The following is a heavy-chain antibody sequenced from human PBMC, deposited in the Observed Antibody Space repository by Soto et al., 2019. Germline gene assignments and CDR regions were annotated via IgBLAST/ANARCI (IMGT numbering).Heavy chain of an antibody. CDR2: ISAYNGNT. D-gene: IGHD3-3*01. V-gene: IGHV1-18*01. CDR1: GYTFTSYG. J-gene: IGHJ4*02. CDR3: ARVDHFWSGYYTSYYFDY. Sequence: QVRLVQSGAEVKKPGASVKVSCKASGYTFTSYGISWVRQAPGQGLEWMGWISAYNGNTNYAQKLQGRVTMTTDTSTSTAYMELRSLRSDDTAVYYCARVDHFWSGYYTSYYFDYWGQGTLVTVSS.